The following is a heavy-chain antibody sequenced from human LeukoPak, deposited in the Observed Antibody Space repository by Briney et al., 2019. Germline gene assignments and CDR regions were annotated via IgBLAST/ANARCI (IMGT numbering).Heavy chain of an antibody. D-gene: IGHD3-10*01. J-gene: IGHJ4*02. CDR3: ARLEVVRGVIMGDFDY. Sequence: SVKVSCKASGYTFTSYGISWVRQAPGLALVWLEWISAYYGNTNYAQKLQGRVTMTTDTSTSTAYMELRSLRSDDTAVYYCARLEVVRGVIMGDFDYWGQGTLVTVSS. V-gene: IGHV1-18*01. CDR2: ISAYYGNT. CDR1: GYTFTSYG.